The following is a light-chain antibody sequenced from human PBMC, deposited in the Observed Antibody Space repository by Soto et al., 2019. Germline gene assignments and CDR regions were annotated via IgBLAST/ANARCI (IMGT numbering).Light chain of an antibody. Sequence: EIVLTQSPGTLSLSPVERATLSCRASQSVSSSYLAWYQQKPGQAPRLLIYGASSRATGIPDRVSGSGSGTDFTLTISRLEPEDFAVYYCQQYGTSPWTFGQGTKVDIK. CDR1: QSVSSSY. CDR3: QQYGTSPWT. CDR2: GAS. J-gene: IGKJ1*01. V-gene: IGKV3-20*01.